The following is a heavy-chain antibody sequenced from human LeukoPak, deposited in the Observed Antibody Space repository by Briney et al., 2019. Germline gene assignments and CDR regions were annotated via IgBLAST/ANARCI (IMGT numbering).Heavy chain of an antibody. CDR3: VRLRRNSDTSGFCYYYDF. Sequence: GGSLRLSCAASGYTFSSYSINWVRQAPGKGLEWVSSISVRSNYIYYADSVRGRFRISRDDARDLLYLQMNSLRAEDTAVYYCVRLRRNSDTSGFCYYYDFWGQGTLVTVSS. D-gene: IGHD3-22*01. CDR2: ISVRSNYI. CDR1: GYTFSSYS. J-gene: IGHJ4*02. V-gene: IGHV3-21*01.